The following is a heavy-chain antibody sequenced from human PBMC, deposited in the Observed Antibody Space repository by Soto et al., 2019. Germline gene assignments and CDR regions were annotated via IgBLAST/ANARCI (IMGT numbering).Heavy chain of an antibody. J-gene: IGHJ6*02. CDR3: ARVGIAAAGTRAYYYYGMDV. CDR1: GYTFTSYY. D-gene: IGHD6-13*01. V-gene: IGHV1-46*01. Sequence: ASVKVSCKASGYTFTSYYMHWVRQAPGQGLEWMGIINPSGGSTSYAQKFQGRVTMTRDTSTSTVYMELSSLRSEDTAVYYCARVGIAAAGTRAYYYYGMDVWGQGTTVTVPS. CDR2: INPSGGST.